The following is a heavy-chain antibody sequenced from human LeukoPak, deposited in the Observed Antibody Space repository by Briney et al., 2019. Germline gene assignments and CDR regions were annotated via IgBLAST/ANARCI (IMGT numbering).Heavy chain of an antibody. CDR2: IYYSGST. V-gene: IGHV4-59*01. J-gene: IGHJ4*02. CDR3: ARVIGTVDTCCYFDY. D-gene: IGHD1-26*01. CDR1: GGSISSYY. Sequence: PSETLSLTCTVSGGSISSYYWSWIRQPPGKGLEWIGYIYYSGSTNYNPSLKSRVTISVDTSKNQFSLKLSSVTAADTAVYYCARVIGTVDTCCYFDYWGQGTLVTVSS.